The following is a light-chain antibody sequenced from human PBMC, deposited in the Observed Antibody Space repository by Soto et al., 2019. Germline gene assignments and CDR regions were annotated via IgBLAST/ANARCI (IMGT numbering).Light chain of an antibody. CDR3: QQYNNWPRT. Sequence: EIVMPQSPSTLSVSPGERATLSCRASQSFSSNLAWYQQKPGQAPRLLIYGASTRATGVPARFSGSGSGTEFTLTISSLQSEDFAVYYCQQYNNWPRTFGQGTRLEIK. J-gene: IGKJ5*01. V-gene: IGKV3-15*01. CDR1: QSFSSN. CDR2: GAS.